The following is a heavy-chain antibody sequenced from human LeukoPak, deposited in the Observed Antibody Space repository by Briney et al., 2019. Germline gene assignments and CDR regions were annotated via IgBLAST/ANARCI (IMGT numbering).Heavy chain of an antibody. CDR1: GDSVSSDY. Sequence: PSETLSLTCTVSGDSVSSDYWSWIRQPPGKRLEWIGYVYDSGTTAYNPSLKSRLTISLDTSKNQFSLNLTSVTAADTAVYYCAGRRQRYFRDWGQGILVTVSS. CDR3: AGRRQRYFRD. CDR2: VYDSGTT. J-gene: IGHJ1*01. V-gene: IGHV4-59*08.